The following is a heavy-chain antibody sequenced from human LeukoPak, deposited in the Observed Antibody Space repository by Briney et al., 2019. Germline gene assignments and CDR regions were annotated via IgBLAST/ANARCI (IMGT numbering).Heavy chain of an antibody. V-gene: IGHV3-9*01. CDR3: ARDIAAAGTPYYYYYMDV. CDR1: GFTFDDYA. CDR2: ISWNSGSI. Sequence: GRSLGLSCAASGFTFDDYAIHWIRHAPGKGLEWVSGISWNSGSIGYADSVKGRFTIPRDNAKNSLYLQMNSLRAEDTAVYYCARDIAAAGTPYYYYYMDVWGKGTTVTISS. J-gene: IGHJ6*03. D-gene: IGHD6-13*01.